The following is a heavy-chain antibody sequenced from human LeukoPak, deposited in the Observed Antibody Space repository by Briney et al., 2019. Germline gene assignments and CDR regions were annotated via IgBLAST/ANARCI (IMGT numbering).Heavy chain of an antibody. J-gene: IGHJ4*02. Sequence: GESLKISCKGSGYSFTNYWIAWVRQMPGRGLDWMGSIYPGDSNPRYSPSFQGQVTISADKSINTAYLQWNSLKASDTAMYYCARRPRNSSGWFDCWGQGTLVTVSS. CDR2: IYPGDSNP. CDR3: ARRPRNSSGWFDC. D-gene: IGHD6-19*01. CDR1: GYSFTNYW. V-gene: IGHV5-51*01.